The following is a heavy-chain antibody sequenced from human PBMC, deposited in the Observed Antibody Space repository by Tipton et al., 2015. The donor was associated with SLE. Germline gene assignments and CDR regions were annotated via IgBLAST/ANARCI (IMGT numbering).Heavy chain of an antibody. CDR3: ARVERGSGWYPRLDY. D-gene: IGHD6-19*01. CDR2: IKQDGSEK. J-gene: IGHJ4*02. Sequence: SLRLSCAASGFTFSSYWMSWVRQAPGKGLEWVANIKQDGSEKYYVDSVKGRFTISRDNAKNSLYLQMNSLRAEDTAVYYCARVERGSGWYPRLDYWGQGTLVTVSS. V-gene: IGHV3-7*01. CDR1: GFTFSSYW.